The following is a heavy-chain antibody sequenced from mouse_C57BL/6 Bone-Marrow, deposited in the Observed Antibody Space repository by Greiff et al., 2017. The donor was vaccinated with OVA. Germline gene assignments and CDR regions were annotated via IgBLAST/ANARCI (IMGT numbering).Heavy chain of an antibody. V-gene: IGHV1-5*01. Sequence: VQLQQSGTVLARPGASVKMSCKTSGYTFTSYWMHWVKQRPGQGLEWIGAIYPGNSDTSYNQKFKGKAKLTAVTSASTAYMELSSLTNEDSAVYYCTRRDSSGYVYFDYWGQGTTLTVSS. CDR2: IYPGNSDT. CDR3: TRRDSSGYVYFDY. CDR1: GYTFTSYW. D-gene: IGHD3-2*02. J-gene: IGHJ2*01.